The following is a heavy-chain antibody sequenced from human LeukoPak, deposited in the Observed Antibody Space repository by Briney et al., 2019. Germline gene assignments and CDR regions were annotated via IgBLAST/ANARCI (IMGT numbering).Heavy chain of an antibody. CDR1: AYTFTSYY. CDR3: GREGDGYKKF. CDR2: INPTDDST. Sequence: GASVTVSCKASAYTFTSYYIHWVRQAPGQGLEWVGLINPTDDSTSYAQKFRGRVTGTRDTSTSTEYMELSSLRSEDTAVYYCGREGDGYKKFWAQGILVTVSS. J-gene: IGHJ4*02. V-gene: IGHV1-46*03. D-gene: IGHD5-24*01.